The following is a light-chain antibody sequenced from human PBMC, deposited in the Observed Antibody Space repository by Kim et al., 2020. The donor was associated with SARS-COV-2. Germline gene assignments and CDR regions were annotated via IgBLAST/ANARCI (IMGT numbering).Light chain of an antibody. V-gene: IGLV3-1*01. J-gene: IGLJ2*01. CDR2: QHT. CDR3: QAWDRKTVV. CDR1: TLGDID. Sequence: VSPGQTAGIACFGETLGDIDACCYQQRPGQSPLLVIYQHTKRPSGIPERFSGSTSGNTATLTISGTQAMDEADYYCQAWDRKTVVFGGGTQLTVL.